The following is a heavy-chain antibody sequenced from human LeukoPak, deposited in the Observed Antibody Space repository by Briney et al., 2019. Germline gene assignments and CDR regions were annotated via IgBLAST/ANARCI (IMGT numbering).Heavy chain of an antibody. CDR3: AKELPDIGAFDI. Sequence: PGGSLRLSCAASGFTFSSYWMHWVRQAPGKGLVWVSRINSDGSSTSYADSVKGRFTISRDNAKNTLYLQMNSLRAEDMALYYCAKELPDIGAFDIWGQGTMVTVSS. CDR1: GFTFSSYW. CDR2: INSDGSST. J-gene: IGHJ3*02. V-gene: IGHV3-74*01. D-gene: IGHD2-15*01.